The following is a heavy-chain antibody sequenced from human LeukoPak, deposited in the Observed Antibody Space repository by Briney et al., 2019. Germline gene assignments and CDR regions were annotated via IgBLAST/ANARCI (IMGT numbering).Heavy chain of an antibody. Sequence: GGSLRLSCAASGFTVSSNYMSWVRQAPGKGLEWVSVIYSGGSTYYADSVKGRFTISRDNSKNTLYFQMNSLRAEDTAVYYCARGSITIFGVVPGAFDIWGQGTMVTVSS. CDR2: IYSGGST. V-gene: IGHV3-53*01. D-gene: IGHD3-3*01. J-gene: IGHJ3*02. CDR3: ARGSITIFGVVPGAFDI. CDR1: GFTVSSNY.